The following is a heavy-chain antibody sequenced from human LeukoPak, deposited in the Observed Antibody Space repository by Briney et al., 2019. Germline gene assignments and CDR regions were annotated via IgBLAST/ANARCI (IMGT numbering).Heavy chain of an antibody. CDR1: GGSIRNSSFY. Sequence: KPSETLSLTCAVSGGSIRNSSFYWGWIRQPPGKGLEWIGEINHSGSTNYNPSLKSRVTISVDTSKNQFSLKLSSVTAADTAVYYCARGLAAAYTSWGQGTLVTVSS. V-gene: IGHV4-39*07. CDR3: ARGLAAAYTS. CDR2: INHSGST. J-gene: IGHJ5*02. D-gene: IGHD6-13*01.